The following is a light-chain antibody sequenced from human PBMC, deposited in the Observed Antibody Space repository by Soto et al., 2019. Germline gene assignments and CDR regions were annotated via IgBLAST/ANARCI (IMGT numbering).Light chain of an antibody. J-gene: IGKJ4*01. CDR1: QDISNS. V-gene: IGKV1-33*01. Sequence: DIPITQSQCSMSASVGDRVPIPCQASQDISNSISWYQQRPGKAPKLVIHDASTLETGVPSRLSGSGSGTEFTFTITTLQSEDIATYYCHQYHSLPLTFGGGTKVDI. CDR2: DAS. CDR3: HQYHSLPLT.